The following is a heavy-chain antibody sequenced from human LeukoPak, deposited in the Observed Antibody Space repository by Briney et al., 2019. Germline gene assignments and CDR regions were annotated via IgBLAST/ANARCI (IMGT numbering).Heavy chain of an antibody. CDR2: INPRSGGT. CDR1: GYTFTGLGLY. CDR3: ATDPTTAGTTRFDY. Sequence: ASVKVSCKTSGYTFTGLGLYIHWVRQAPGQGLEWIGWINPRSGGTNYAQKFQGRVTMTRDTSISTAYTELSRLTSDDTAVYYCATDPTTAGTTRFDYWGQGTLVTVSS. J-gene: IGHJ4*02. D-gene: IGHD1-1*01. V-gene: IGHV1-2*02.